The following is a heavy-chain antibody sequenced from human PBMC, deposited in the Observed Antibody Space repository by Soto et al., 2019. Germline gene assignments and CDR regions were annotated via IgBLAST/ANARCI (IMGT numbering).Heavy chain of an antibody. CDR2: IYYRGST. J-gene: IGHJ4*02. D-gene: IGHD3-9*01. Sequence: PXXTLSLPCTVSGGSISSYYWRWILQPPGKGLEWIGFIYYRGSTNYTPSLKSRVTLSVDPSKTQFSLKLSFVTVGDTAVYSCARDDMGADYWGQGTLVTVSS. CDR1: GGSISSYY. CDR3: ARDDMGADY. V-gene: IGHV4-59*01.